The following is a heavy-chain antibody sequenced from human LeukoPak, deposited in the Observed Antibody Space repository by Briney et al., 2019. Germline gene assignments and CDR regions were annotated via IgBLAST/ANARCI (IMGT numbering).Heavy chain of an antibody. CDR1: GFTFSSYS. J-gene: IGHJ4*02. Sequence: TGGSLRLSCAASGFTFSSYSMNWIRQPPGKGLEWIGSIYYSGSTYYNPSLKSRVTISVDTSKNQFSLKLSSVTAADTAVYYCARQAPQSYYDSSGSVDYWGQGTLVTVSS. CDR2: IYYSGST. CDR3: ARQAPQSYYDSSGSVDY. V-gene: IGHV4-39*01. D-gene: IGHD3-22*01.